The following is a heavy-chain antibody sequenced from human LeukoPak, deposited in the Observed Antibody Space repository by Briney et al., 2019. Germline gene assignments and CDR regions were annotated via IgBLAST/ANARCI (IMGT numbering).Heavy chain of an antibody. CDR2: IYYSGST. Sequence: SETLSLTCTVSGYSISSGYYWSWIRQPPGKGLEWIGYIYYSGSTNYNPSLKSRVTISVDTSKNQFSLKLSSVTAADTAVYYCAREARGYSYGLRANFDYWGQGTLVTVSS. CDR1: GYSISSGYY. CDR3: AREARGYSYGLRANFDY. V-gene: IGHV4-61*01. J-gene: IGHJ4*02. D-gene: IGHD5-18*01.